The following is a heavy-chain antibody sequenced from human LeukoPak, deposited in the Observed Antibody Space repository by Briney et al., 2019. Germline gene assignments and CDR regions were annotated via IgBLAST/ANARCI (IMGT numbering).Heavy chain of an antibody. Sequence: PSETLSLTCTVSGGPISSYYWSWIRQPPGKGLEWIGYIYYSGSTNYNPSLKSRVTISVDTSKNQFSLKLSSVTAADTAVYYCARDSYSSGWQTPNYYYYGMDVWGQGTTVTVSS. CDR1: GGPISSYY. V-gene: IGHV4-59*01. CDR2: IYYSGST. J-gene: IGHJ6*02. CDR3: ARDSYSSGWQTPNYYYYGMDV. D-gene: IGHD6-19*01.